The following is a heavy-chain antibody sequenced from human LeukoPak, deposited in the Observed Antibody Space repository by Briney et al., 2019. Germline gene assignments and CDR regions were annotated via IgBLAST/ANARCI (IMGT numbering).Heavy chain of an antibody. CDR1: GYSISRGYY. J-gene: IGHJ2*01. V-gene: IGHV4-38-2*01. D-gene: IGHD3-3*01. Sequence: SETLSLTCGVSGYSISRGYYWGWIRQSPGKGLEWIGSIYHSGSTYYNPPLKSRVTISVDTSKNQFSLNLSSVTAADTAVYYCAGPPPRNTLFEVVTGYFDLCGRGTLVTVSS. CDR3: AGPPPRNTLFEVVTGYFDL. CDR2: IYHSGST.